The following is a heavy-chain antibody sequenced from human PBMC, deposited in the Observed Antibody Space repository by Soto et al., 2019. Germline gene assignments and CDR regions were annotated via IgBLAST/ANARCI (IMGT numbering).Heavy chain of an antibody. D-gene: IGHD3-10*01. CDR3: ARDGWFGELGAYFDY. V-gene: IGHV3-30-3*01. CDR1: GFTFSSYA. Sequence: QVPLVESGGGVVQPGRSLRLSCAASGFTFSSYAMHWVRQAPGKGLEWVAVISYDGSNKYYADSVKGRFTISRDNSKNTLYLQMNSLRAEDTAVYYCARDGWFGELGAYFDYWGQGTLVTVSS. J-gene: IGHJ4*02. CDR2: ISYDGSNK.